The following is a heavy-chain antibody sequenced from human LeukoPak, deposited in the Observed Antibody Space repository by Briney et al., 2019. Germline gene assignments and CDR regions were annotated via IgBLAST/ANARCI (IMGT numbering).Heavy chain of an antibody. V-gene: IGHV4-30-4*01. CDR3: ARGYSLDY. D-gene: IGHD5-18*01. J-gene: IGHJ4*02. CDR1: GGSISSGDYY. Sequence: PSQTLSLTCTVSGGSISSGDYYRSWIRQPPGKGLEWIGYIYYSGSTYYTPSLRGRVTISVDTSKNQFSLNLSSVTAADTAVHYCARGYSLDYWGQGTLVTVSS. CDR2: IYYSGST.